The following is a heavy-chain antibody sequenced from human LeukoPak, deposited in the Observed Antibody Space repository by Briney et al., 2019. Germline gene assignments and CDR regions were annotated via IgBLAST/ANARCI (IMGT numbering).Heavy chain of an antibody. CDR3: ARVCRLRSSGRFDL. D-gene: IGHD3-3*01. Sequence: PSETLSLTCTVSGGSISSSSYYWGWIRQPPGKGLEWIGSIYYSGSTYYNPSLKSRVTISVDTSKNQFSLKLSSVTAADTAVYYCARVCRLRSSGRFDLWGQGTLVTVSS. CDR2: IYYSGST. V-gene: IGHV4-39*07. CDR1: GGSISSSSYY. J-gene: IGHJ5*02.